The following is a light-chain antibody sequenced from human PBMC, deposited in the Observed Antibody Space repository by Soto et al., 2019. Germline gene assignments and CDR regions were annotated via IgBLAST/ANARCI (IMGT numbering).Light chain of an antibody. CDR3: QQYDTWPLT. CDR1: QSVGSN. Sequence: EIVMTQSPANLSVSPGERVTLSCMARQSVGSNLAWYQQTPGQAPRVVIYDASTRATVIPARFSGSGSGTEFTLTISSLQSEDFAVYYCQQYDTWPLTFGGGTKVDIK. V-gene: IGKV3-15*01. CDR2: DAS. J-gene: IGKJ4*01.